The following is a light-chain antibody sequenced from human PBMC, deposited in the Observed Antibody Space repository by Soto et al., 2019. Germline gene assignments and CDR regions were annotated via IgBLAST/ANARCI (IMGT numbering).Light chain of an antibody. Sequence: EIVLTQSPGALSLSPGERATLSCGASQSVSSSYLAWYQQKPGQAPRLLIYGASTRATGIPDRFSGSGSGTDFTLTISRLEPEDFALYYWQQYGSSPRTFGQGTKVEIK. V-gene: IGKV3-20*01. CDR3: QQYGSSPRT. J-gene: IGKJ1*01. CDR1: QSVSSSY. CDR2: GAS.